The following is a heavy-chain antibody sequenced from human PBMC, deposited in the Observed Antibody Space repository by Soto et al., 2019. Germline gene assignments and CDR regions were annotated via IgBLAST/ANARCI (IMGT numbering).Heavy chain of an antibody. J-gene: IGHJ6*02. CDR3: ARDQGGSSMAGSYYYYYGMDV. CDR2: IWYDGSNK. D-gene: IGHD6-13*01. V-gene: IGHV3-33*01. Sequence: QVQLVESGGGVVQPGRSLRLSCAASGFTFSSYGMHWVRQAPGKGLEWVAVIWYDGSNKYYADSVKGRFTISRDNSKNTLYLQMNSLRAEDTAVYYCARDQGGSSMAGSYYYYYGMDVWGQGTTVTVSS. CDR1: GFTFSSYG.